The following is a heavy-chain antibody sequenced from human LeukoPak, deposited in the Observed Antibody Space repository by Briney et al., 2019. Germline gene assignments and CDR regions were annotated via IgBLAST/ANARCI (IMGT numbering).Heavy chain of an antibody. CDR1: GFTFSSYA. CDR2: ISYDGSNK. CDR3: ARDGGDIVVVVAATYPDY. D-gene: IGHD2-15*01. J-gene: IGHJ4*02. V-gene: IGHV3-30-3*01. Sequence: GGSLRLSCAASGFTFSSYAMHWVRQAPGKGLEWVAVISYDGSNKYYADSVKGRFTISRDNSKNTLYLQMNSLRAEDTAVYYCARDGGDIVVVVAATYPDYWGQGTLVTVSS.